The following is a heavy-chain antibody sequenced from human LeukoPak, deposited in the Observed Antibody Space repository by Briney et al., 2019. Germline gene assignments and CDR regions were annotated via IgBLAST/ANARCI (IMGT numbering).Heavy chain of an antibody. V-gene: IGHV1-18*01. CDR2: ISAYNGNT. CDR3: AREASSSSKLLYYYYYMDV. Sequence: ASVKVSCKASGYTFTSYGISWVRQAPGQGLEWMGWISAYNGNTNYAQKLQGRVTMTTDTSTSTAYMELRSLRSDDTAVYYCAREASSSSKLLYYYYYMDVWGKGTTVTVSS. CDR1: GYTFTSYG. D-gene: IGHD6-6*01. J-gene: IGHJ6*03.